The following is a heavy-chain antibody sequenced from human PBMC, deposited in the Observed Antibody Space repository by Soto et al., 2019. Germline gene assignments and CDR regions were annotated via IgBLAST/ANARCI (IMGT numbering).Heavy chain of an antibody. CDR2: ISAYNGNT. CDR3: XXXXXPXXFXY. CDR1: GYTFTSYG. Sequence: QVQLVQSGAEVKKPGASVKVSCKASGYTFTSYGISWVRQAPGQGLEWMGWISAYNGNTNYAQKLQGRVTMTTDTSTSTAYMXXXSLXXXDTXXXXXXXXXXPXXFXYWGQGTLVTVSS. J-gene: IGHJ4*02. V-gene: IGHV1-18*01.